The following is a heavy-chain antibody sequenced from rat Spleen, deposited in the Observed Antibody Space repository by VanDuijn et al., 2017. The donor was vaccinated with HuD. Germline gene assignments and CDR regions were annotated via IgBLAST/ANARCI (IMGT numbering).Heavy chain of an antibody. CDR3: TTEANNYDY. Sequence: EVQLVESGGGLVQPGRSMKLSCAASGFTFRNYGMAWVRQAPKKGLEWVAYISYDGGDTYFRDSVKGRFTISRDNAKSTLYLQMDSLRSEDTATYYCTTEANNYDYWGQGVMVTVSS. CDR1: GFTFRNYG. V-gene: IGHV5-20*01. CDR2: ISYDGGDT. D-gene: IGHD1-10*01. J-gene: IGHJ2*01.